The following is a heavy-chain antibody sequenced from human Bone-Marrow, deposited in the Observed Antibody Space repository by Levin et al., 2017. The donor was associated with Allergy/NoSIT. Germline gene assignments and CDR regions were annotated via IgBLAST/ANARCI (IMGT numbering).Heavy chain of an antibody. CDR1: GYHFTDYW. V-gene: IGHV5-51*01. Sequence: ASVKVSCQGSGYHFTDYWIGWVRQLPGKGLEWMGNIYPGDSETRSSPSFQGQVAFSVDKSMNTAYLQWDSLRASDTAMYYCARQSDELPPYDGEWVEEHYFDHWGQGTLVTVSS. CDR2: IYPGDSET. D-gene: IGHD3-10*01. J-gene: IGHJ4*02. CDR3: ARQSDELPPYDGEWVEEHYFDH.